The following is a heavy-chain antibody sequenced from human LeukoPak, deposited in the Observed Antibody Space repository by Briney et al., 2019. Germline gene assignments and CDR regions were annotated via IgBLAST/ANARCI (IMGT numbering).Heavy chain of an antibody. J-gene: IGHJ4*02. CDR3: AREKVYYDSSGPGY. Sequence: ASVKVSCKASGYTFTGYYMHWVRQAPGQGREWMGWINPNSGGTNYAQKFQGRVTMTRDTSISTAYMELSRLRSDDTAVYYCAREKVYYDSSGPGYWGQGTLVTVSS. CDR2: INPNSGGT. V-gene: IGHV1-2*02. D-gene: IGHD3-22*01. CDR1: GYTFTGYY.